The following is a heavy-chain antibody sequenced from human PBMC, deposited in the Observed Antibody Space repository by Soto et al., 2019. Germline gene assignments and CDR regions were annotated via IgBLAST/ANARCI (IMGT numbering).Heavy chain of an antibody. CDR3: ATQPYDILTGYYSSDDY. D-gene: IGHD3-9*01. CDR1: GYSFTSYW. J-gene: IGHJ4*02. Sequence: EVQLVQSGAEVKKPGESLRISCKGSGYSFTSYWISWVRQMPGKGLEWMGRIDPSDSYTNYSPSFQGHVTISADKSISTAYLQWSSLKASDTAMYYCATQPYDILTGYYSSDDYWGQGTLVTVSS. CDR2: IDPSDSYT. V-gene: IGHV5-10-1*03.